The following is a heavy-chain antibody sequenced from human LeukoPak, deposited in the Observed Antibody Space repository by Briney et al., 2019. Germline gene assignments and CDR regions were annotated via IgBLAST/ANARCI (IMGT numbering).Heavy chain of an antibody. J-gene: IGHJ4*02. CDR3: ARLRPWWALYY. D-gene: IGHD1-26*01. Sequence: PGRSLRLSCTPSGFTCGDYALSWVRPAPGKGLEGVGLIRSKAYGVRREYATAVGGRFTISRDDSKSIAYLQMNSLKIADTAVYYCARLRPWWALYYCGQGTLVTVSS. CDR2: IRSKAYGVRR. CDR1: GFTCGDYA. V-gene: IGHV3-49*04.